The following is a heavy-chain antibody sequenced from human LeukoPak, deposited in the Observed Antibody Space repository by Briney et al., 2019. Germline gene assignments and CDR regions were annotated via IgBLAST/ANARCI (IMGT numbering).Heavy chain of an antibody. CDR3: AKIAPWGAVTTTDGFDY. V-gene: IGHV3-23*01. CDR1: GFSFSNYA. J-gene: IGHJ4*02. CDR2: ISDSGAAT. Sequence: GGSLRLSCAASGFSFSNYAMSWVRQAPGKGLEWVSSISDSGAATYYADSVKGRFTISRDNSKNTLYLQLNSLGAEDTAVYYCAKIAPWGAVTTTDGFDYWGQGTLVSVSS. D-gene: IGHD4-17*01.